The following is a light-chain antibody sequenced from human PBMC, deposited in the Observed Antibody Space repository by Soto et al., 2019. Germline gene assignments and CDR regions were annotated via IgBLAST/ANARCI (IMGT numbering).Light chain of an antibody. Sequence: QSALTQPASVSGSPGQSITISCTGTSSDVGSYNLVSWYQQHPGKAPKLMIYEGSKRPSGVSNRFSGSKSGNMASLTISGLQAEDEADYYCCSYAGSSTFVWIFGGGTKLTVL. CDR1: SSDVGSYNL. CDR2: EGS. J-gene: IGLJ2*01. V-gene: IGLV2-23*03. CDR3: CSYAGSSTFVWI.